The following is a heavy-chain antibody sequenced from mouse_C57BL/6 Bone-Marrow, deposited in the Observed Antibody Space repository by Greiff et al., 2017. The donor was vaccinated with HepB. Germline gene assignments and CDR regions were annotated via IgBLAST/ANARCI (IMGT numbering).Heavy chain of an antibody. CDR3: ARSFYYGNYVEAWFAY. Sequence: QVQLKQPGAELVRPGSSVKLSCKASGYTFTSYWMHWVKQRPIQGLEWIGNIDPSDSETHYNQKFKDKATLTVDKSSSTAYMQLSSLTSEDSAVYYCARSFYYGNYVEAWFAYWGQGTLVTVSA. D-gene: IGHD2-1*01. V-gene: IGHV1-52*01. J-gene: IGHJ3*01. CDR1: GYTFTSYW. CDR2: IDPSDSET.